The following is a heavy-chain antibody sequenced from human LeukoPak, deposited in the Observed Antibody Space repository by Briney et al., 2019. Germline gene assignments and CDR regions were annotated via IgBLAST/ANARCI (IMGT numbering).Heavy chain of an antibody. V-gene: IGHV1-2*02. D-gene: IGHD3-22*01. Sequence: GASVKVSCKASGYTFTDYYLHWVRQAPGQGLEWMGWITPKSGDTKFAQKFQGRVTATRDTSISTAYMELSSLRSDDTAVYYCANNYHTSGYYAFDIWGQGTVVTVSS. CDR3: ANNYHTSGYYAFDI. CDR2: ITPKSGDT. J-gene: IGHJ3*02. CDR1: GYTFTDYY.